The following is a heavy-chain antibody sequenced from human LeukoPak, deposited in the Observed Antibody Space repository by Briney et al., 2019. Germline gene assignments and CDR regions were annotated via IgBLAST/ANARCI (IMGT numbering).Heavy chain of an antibody. CDR2: IRYDGSNK. D-gene: IGHD4-17*01. Sequence: PGGSLRLSCAASRYTFSSYGMHWVRQAPGKGLEWVAFIRYDGSNKYYADSVKGRFTISRDNSKNTLYLQMNSLRAEDTAVYYCAKDGDYGDYVSAFDIWGQGTMVTVSS. CDR1: RYTFSSYG. J-gene: IGHJ3*02. CDR3: AKDGDYGDYVSAFDI. V-gene: IGHV3-30*02.